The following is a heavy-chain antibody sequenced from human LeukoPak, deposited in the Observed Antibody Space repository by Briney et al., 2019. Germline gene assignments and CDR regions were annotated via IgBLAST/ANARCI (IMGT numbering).Heavy chain of an antibody. CDR3: ARNNQINWFDP. CDR1: GGSISSYY. J-gene: IGHJ5*02. CDR2: IYYSGST. D-gene: IGHD1-14*01. V-gene: IGHV4-59*12. Sequence: SETLSLTCTVSGGSISSYYWSWIRQPPGKGLEWIGYIYYSGSTNYNPSLKSRVTISVDTSKNQFSLKLSSVTAADTAVYYCARNNQINWFDPWGQGTLVTVSS.